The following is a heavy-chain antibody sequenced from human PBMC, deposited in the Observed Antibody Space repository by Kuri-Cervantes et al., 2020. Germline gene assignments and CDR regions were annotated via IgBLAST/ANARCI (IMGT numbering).Heavy chain of an antibody. D-gene: IGHD6-13*01. CDR2: IYYSGST. CDR1: GGSISSGDYY. J-gene: IGHJ5*02. V-gene: IGHV4-30-4*01. CDR3: ASANGYSSSWGFGP. Sequence: SETLSLTCTVSGGSISSGDYYWSWSRQPPGKGLEWIGYIYYSGSTYYNPSLKSLVTISVDTSKNQFSLKLSSVTAADTAVYYCASANGYSSSWGFGPWGQGTLVTVSS.